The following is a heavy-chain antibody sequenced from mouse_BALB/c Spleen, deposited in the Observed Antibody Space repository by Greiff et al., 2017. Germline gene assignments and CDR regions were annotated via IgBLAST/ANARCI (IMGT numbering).Heavy chain of an antibody. V-gene: IGHV7-3*02. CDR3: AAFYYGSSYVNYAMDY. D-gene: IGHD1-1*01. J-gene: IGHJ4*01. CDR2: IRNKANGYTT. Sequence: DVQLVESGGGLVQPGGSLRLSCATSGFTFTDYYMSWVRQPPGKALEWLGFIRNKANGYTTEYSASVKGRFTISRDNSQSILYLQMNTLRAEDSATYYCAAFYYGSSYVNYAMDYWGQGTSVTVSS. CDR1: GFTFTDYY.